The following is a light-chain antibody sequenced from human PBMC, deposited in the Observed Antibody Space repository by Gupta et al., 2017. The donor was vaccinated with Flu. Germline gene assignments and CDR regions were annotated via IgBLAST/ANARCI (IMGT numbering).Light chain of an antibody. J-gene: IGKJ2*03. Sequence: EIVLTQSPATLSLSPGERVTLSCRARQNVGRYLVWYQQKAGQAPRLVIYDALSRAPGIPARFTGGGSGTDFTLTISRLDPDDFAVYYCQQRDNWPYSFGQGTKLEIK. CDR3: QQRDNWPYS. CDR1: QNVGRY. V-gene: IGKV3-11*01. CDR2: DAL.